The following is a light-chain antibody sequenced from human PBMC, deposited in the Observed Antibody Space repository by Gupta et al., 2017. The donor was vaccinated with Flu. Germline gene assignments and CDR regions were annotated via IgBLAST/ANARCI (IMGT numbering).Light chain of an antibody. CDR2: DES. CDR3: QQYHTLPDT. J-gene: IGKJ2*01. V-gene: IGKV1-33*01. CDR1: QDISNY. Sequence: DIEMTQSPSSLSASIGDRVTITCQASQDISNYLNWYQQKPGKAPKLLIYDESNLQTGVPSRFRGSGSGTHFSLTISSLQPEDIATYYCQQYHTLPDTFGQGTRLEIK.